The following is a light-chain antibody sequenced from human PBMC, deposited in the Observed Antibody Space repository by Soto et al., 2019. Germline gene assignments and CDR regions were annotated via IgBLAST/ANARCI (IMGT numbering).Light chain of an antibody. Sequence: QSALTQPASVSGSPGQSVTISCTGRRSDIGDSNFISWYQHSPGKAPRLLIYEVNNRPSGVSRRFSGSKAGNTASLTISGLLDDDEADYFCASFRSGTILVFGSGTKVTVL. CDR2: EVN. J-gene: IGLJ1*01. CDR1: RSDIGDSNF. V-gene: IGLV2-14*01. CDR3: ASFRSGTILV.